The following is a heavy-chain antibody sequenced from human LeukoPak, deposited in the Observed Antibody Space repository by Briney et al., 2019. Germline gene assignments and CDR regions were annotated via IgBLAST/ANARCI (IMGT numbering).Heavy chain of an antibody. CDR1: GGTFISYA. V-gene: IGHV1-69*13. J-gene: IGHJ3*02. CDR3: AINPPHSSGWYSAGAFDI. D-gene: IGHD6-19*01. CDR2: IIPIFGTA. Sequence: SVKVSCKASGGTFISYAISWVRQAPGQGLEWMGGIIPIFGTANYAQKFQGRVTITADESTSTAYMELSSLRSEDTAVYYCAINPPHSSGWYSAGAFDIWGQGTMVTVSS.